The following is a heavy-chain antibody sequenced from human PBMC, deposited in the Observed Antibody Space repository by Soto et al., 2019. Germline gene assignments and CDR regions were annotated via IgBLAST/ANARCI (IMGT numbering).Heavy chain of an antibody. CDR3: AREKVGTTFFDN. J-gene: IGHJ4*02. CDR1: GFAISRGYY. D-gene: IGHD1-1*01. V-gene: IGHV4-38-2*02. CDR2: IYPSVSS. Sequence: XETLSLTCSVAGFAISRGYYWSWVRQPPGKGLEWIGSIYPSVSSYHNPSLETRVRLSIDTSKNQFTLNLTSVTAADTALYYCAREKVGTTFFDNWGQGIQVTVSS.